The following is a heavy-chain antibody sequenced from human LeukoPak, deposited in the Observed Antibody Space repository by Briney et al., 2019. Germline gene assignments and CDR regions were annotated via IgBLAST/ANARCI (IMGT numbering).Heavy chain of an antibody. CDR3: AKGSVYYDILTGYFNDYYYYGMDV. Sequence: GGSLRLYCAASGFTFSSYAMSWVRQAPGKGLEWVSAISGSGGSTYYADSVKGRFTISRDNSKNTLYLQMNSLRAEDTAVYYCAKGSVYYDILTGYFNDYYYYGMDVWGQGTTVTVSS. CDR1: GFTFSSYA. CDR2: ISGSGGST. J-gene: IGHJ6*02. D-gene: IGHD3-9*01. V-gene: IGHV3-23*01.